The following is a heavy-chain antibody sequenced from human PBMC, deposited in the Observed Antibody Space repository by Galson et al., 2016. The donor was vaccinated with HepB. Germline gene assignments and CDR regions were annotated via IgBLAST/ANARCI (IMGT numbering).Heavy chain of an antibody. CDR1: GFTFSSYA. CDR2: ITIGGTKT. V-gene: IGHV3-23*01. J-gene: IGHJ6*02. Sequence: SLRLSCAASGFTFSSYAMNWVGLLPGKGLEWVSGITIGGTKTFYADSVKGRFTISRDNPKSTLYLQMNSLTDGDTAIYYCAGGKEVWAHGMDVWGQGTTVTVSS. D-gene: IGHD2-15*01. CDR3: AGGKEVWAHGMDV.